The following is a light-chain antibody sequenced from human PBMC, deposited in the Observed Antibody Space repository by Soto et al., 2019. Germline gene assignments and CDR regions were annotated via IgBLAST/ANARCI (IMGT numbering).Light chain of an antibody. Sequence: DIQMTQSPSSLSASVGDRVTITCRASQSISNYLNWYQQKPGKAPELLMFAASSLQSGVPSRFSGSVSGTDFTLTISSLQPEDFVSYYCQQSYSTPSTFGQGTKVEVK. CDR2: AAS. V-gene: IGKV1-39*01. CDR3: QQSYSTPST. J-gene: IGKJ1*01. CDR1: QSISNY.